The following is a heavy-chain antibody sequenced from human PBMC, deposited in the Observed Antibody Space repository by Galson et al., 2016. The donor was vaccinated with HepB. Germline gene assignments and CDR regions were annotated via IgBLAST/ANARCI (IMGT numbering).Heavy chain of an antibody. CDR1: GGSVNSYNW. CDR2: IYQSGTT. V-gene: IGHV4-4*02. Sequence: ETLSLTCAVSGGSVNSYNWWSWVRQTPGKGLEWIGEIYQSGTTNYNPFLKSRVTISLDKSRNEFSLKLTSVTAADTAVYYCAPLGYCTAGTCYRVQWGQGHLVTVSS. D-gene: IGHD2-8*02. CDR3: APLGYCTAGTCYRVQ. J-gene: IGHJ4*02.